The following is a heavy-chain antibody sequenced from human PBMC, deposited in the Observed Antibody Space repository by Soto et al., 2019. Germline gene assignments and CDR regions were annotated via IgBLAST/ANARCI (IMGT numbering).Heavy chain of an antibody. Sequence: EVQLVESGGGLVQPGGSLRLSCAASGFTFSSYWMHWVRQAPGKGLVWVSRINSDGSSTSYADSVKGRFTISRDNAKNTLYLQMNSLRAEDPAVYYCARDEAAQYYFDYWGQGTLVTVSS. CDR2: INSDGSST. D-gene: IGHD6-13*01. J-gene: IGHJ4*02. CDR1: GFTFSSYW. V-gene: IGHV3-74*01. CDR3: ARDEAAQYYFDY.